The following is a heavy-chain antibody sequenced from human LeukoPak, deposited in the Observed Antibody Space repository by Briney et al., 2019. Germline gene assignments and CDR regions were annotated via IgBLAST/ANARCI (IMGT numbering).Heavy chain of an antibody. CDR2: ISSSSSYI. V-gene: IGHV3-21*04. J-gene: IGHJ4*02. D-gene: IGHD6-19*01. Sequence: GGSLRLSCAASGFTFSSYSMNWVRQAPGKGLEWVSSISSSSSYIYYADSVKGRFTISRDNAKNTLYLQMNSLRAEDTAVYYCASTFPGSSGWPSNLDYWGQGTLVTVSS. CDR3: ASTFPGSSGWPSNLDY. CDR1: GFTFSSYS.